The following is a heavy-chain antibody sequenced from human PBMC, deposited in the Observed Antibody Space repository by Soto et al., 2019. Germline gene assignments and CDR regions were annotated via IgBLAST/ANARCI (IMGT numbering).Heavy chain of an antibody. J-gene: IGHJ4*02. CDR3: ARGYYDSSGYYQVFDH. D-gene: IGHD3-22*01. CDR1: GFTFSSYS. Sequence: GGSLRLSCAASGFTFSSYSVNWVLQAPWKGLEWVSYISSSSSTIYYADSVKGRFTISRDNAKNSLYLQMNSLRAEDTAVYYCARGYYDSSGYYQVFDHWGQGPLITVPS. CDR2: ISSSSSTI. V-gene: IGHV3-48*01.